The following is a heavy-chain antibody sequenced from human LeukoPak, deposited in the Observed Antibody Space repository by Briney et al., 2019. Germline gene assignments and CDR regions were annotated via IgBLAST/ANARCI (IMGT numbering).Heavy chain of an antibody. D-gene: IGHD2-2*01. V-gene: IGHV4-39*02. CDR3: ARVRYCSSTSCYLYGSVRMRTDAFDI. CDR1: GRSIGGSSYY. CDR2: INYSGNG. J-gene: IGHJ3*02. Sequence: PSETLSLTCAVSGRSIGGSSYYWGWIRQPPGKGLEWIGSINYSGNGYYNPSLKGRLTMSVDTSKNHFSLKLTSVTAADTAVYYCARVRYCSSTSCYLYGSVRMRTDAFDIWGQGTMVTVSS.